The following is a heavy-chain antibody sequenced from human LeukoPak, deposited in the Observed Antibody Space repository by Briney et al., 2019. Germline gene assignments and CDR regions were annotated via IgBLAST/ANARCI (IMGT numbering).Heavy chain of an antibody. CDR2: INPNSGGT. CDR3: ARGRGLRWYLFDY. V-gene: IGHV1-2*02. CDR1: GYTFTGYY. J-gene: IGHJ4*02. D-gene: IGHD4-23*01. Sequence: GASVKVSCKASGYTFTGYYMHWVRQAPGQGLEWMGWINPNSGGTNYAQKFQGRVTMTRDTSISTAYMELSRLRSDDTAVYYCARGRGLRWYLFDYWGQGTLVTVSS.